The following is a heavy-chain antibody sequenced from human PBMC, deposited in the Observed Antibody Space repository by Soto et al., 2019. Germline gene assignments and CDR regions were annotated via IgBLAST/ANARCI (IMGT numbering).Heavy chain of an antibody. CDR1: GFTLSRYW. D-gene: IGHD2-2*02. J-gene: IGHJ6*02. Sequence: PGGSLRLSCAASGFTLSRYWMHWVRQVPGKGLVWVSRINSDGISTSYADSVKGRFTISRDNAKNTLYLQMNSLRAEDTAVYYCARELPTAIRGGYYYSYGLDVWGQGTTVTVSS. CDR2: INSDGIST. V-gene: IGHV3-74*01. CDR3: ARELPTAIRGGYYYSYGLDV.